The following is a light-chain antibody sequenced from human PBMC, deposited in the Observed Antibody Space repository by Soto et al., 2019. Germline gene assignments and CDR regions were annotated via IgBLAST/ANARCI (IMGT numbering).Light chain of an antibody. J-gene: IGKJ1*01. CDR3: QHYNSYSEA. Sequence: DIQMTQSPSTLSASVGDRVTITCRASQTIDSWLSWYQQRPGKPPNLLIYKASTLASGVPSRFSCSGSGTEFTLTISSLQPDDFATYYCQHYNSYSEAFGQGTKV. CDR1: QTIDSW. V-gene: IGKV1-5*03. CDR2: KAS.